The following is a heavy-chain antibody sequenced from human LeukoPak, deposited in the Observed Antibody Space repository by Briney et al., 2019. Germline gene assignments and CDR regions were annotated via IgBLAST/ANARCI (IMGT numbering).Heavy chain of an antibody. CDR1: GFTFNSYA. CDR2: ISDSGGNT. V-gene: IGHV3-23*01. CDR3: ARDGSGGIFDY. D-gene: IGHD3-10*01. J-gene: IGHJ4*02. Sequence: GGSLRLSCAASGFTFNSYAMSWVRQAPWERLQWVSGISDSGGNTYYADSVRGRFTISRDNSKNTLYLQMNSLRAEDTAVYYCARDGSGGIFDYWGQGTLVTVSS.